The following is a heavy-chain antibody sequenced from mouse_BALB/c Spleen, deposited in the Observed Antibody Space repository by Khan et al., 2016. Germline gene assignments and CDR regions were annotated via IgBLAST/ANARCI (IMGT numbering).Heavy chain of an antibody. Sequence: VQLQQPGAELVKPGASVKLSCTASGFNIKDTYMHWVKQRPEQGLEWIGRIDPANGNTKYDPKFQGSATITADTSSNTAYLQLSSLTSEDTAVSECARSRCDNDGGLAYWGQGTLVTVSA. CDR1: GFNIKDTY. D-gene: IGHD2-4*01. V-gene: IGHV14-3*02. J-gene: IGHJ3*01. CDR2: IDPANGNT. CDR3: ARSRCDNDGGLAY.